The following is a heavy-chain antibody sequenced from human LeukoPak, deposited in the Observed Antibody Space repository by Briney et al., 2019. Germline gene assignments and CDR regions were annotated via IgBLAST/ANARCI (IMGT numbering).Heavy chain of an antibody. Sequence: TLSLTCAVSGGSISSGGYSWSWIRQPPGKGLEWIGYIYHSGSTYYNPSLKSRVTISVDRSKNQFSLKLSSVTAADTAVYYCARVGSSSWYYFDYWGQGTLVTVSS. CDR3: ARVGSSSWYYFDY. CDR1: GGSISSGGYS. V-gene: IGHV4-30-2*01. J-gene: IGHJ4*02. D-gene: IGHD6-13*01. CDR2: IYHSGST.